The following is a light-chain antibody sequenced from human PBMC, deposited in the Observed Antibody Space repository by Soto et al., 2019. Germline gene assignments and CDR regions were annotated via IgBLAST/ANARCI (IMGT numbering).Light chain of an antibody. J-gene: IGLJ2*01. CDR3: SSSTSSSHVV. Sequence: QSALTQPASVSGSPGQSITISCTGTSSDVGGYNYVSWYQQHPGKAPRLMIYDVSNRPSGVSNRFSGSKSGNTASLTISGLQAEDEADYYCSSSTSSSHVVFGGGTKVTVL. CDR2: DVS. CDR1: SSDVGGYNY. V-gene: IGLV2-14*01.